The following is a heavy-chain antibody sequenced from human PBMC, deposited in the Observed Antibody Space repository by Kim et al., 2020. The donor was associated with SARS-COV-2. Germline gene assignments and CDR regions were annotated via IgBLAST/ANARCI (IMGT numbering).Heavy chain of an antibody. CDR1: GGSISSSSYY. V-gene: IGHV4-39*01. Sequence: SETLSLTCTVSGGSISSSSYYWGWIRQPPGKGLEWIGSIYYSGSTYYNPSLKSRVTISVDTSKNQFSLKLSSVTAADTAVYYCARQEGGAQPSIWLIPADAFDIWGQGTMVTVSS. CDR2: IYYSGST. D-gene: IGHD3-16*01. J-gene: IGHJ3*02. CDR3: ARQEGGAQPSIWLIPADAFDI.